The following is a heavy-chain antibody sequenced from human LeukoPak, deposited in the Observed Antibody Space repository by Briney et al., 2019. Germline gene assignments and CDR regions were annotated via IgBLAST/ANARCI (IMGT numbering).Heavy chain of an antibody. Sequence: SQTLSLTCTVSGGSISSGGYYWSWIRQHPGKGLEWIGYIYYSGSTYYNPSLKSRVTISVDTSKNQFSLKLSSVTAADTAVYYCARHDSAASSMDVWGPGTTVTVSS. CDR1: GGSISSGGYY. V-gene: IGHV4-31*03. D-gene: IGHD2-15*01. J-gene: IGHJ6*02. CDR2: IYYSGST. CDR3: ARHDSAASSMDV.